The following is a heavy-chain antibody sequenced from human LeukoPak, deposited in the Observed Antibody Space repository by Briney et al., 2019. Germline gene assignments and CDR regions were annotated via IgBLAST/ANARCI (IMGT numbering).Heavy chain of an antibody. CDR1: GFTFSSYW. Sequence: GGSLRLSCAASGFTFSSYWMSWVRQAPGKGLEWVSGISGSGGSTYYADSVQGRFTISRDKSKNTLYLQMNSLRAEDTAIYYCAKPRGTYYSDFDYWGQGTLVTVSS. CDR3: AKPRGTYYSDFDY. D-gene: IGHD1-26*01. V-gene: IGHV3-23*01. J-gene: IGHJ4*02. CDR2: ISGSGGST.